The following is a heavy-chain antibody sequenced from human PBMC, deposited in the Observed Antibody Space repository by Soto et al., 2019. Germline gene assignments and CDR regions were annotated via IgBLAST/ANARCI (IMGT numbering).Heavy chain of an antibody. CDR1: GFTFSSYS. V-gene: IGHV3-21*01. CDR2: ISSSSRYI. CDR3: ASVYPDAFDI. J-gene: IGHJ3*02. D-gene: IGHD2-2*01. Sequence: GGSLRLSCAASGFTFSSYSMNWVRQAPGKGLEWVSSISSSSRYIYYADSVKGRFTISRDNAKNSLYLQMNSLRAEDTAVYYCASVYPDAFDIWGQGTMVTVSS.